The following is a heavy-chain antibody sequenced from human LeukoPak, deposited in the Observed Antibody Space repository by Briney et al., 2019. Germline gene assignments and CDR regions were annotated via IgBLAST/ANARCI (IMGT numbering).Heavy chain of an antibody. CDR1: GSTSDDYA. J-gene: IGHJ4*02. V-gene: IGHV3-9*02. CDR2: ITWNSDYI. D-gene: IGHD6-19*01. CDR3: AKDLGADQDY. Sequence: GRSLRLSCAASGSTSDDYAMHWVRQTPGKGLEWVSGITWNSDYISYADSVRGRFTISRDNAKNSLFLQMNSLRPEDTALYYCAKDLGADQDYWGQGTLVTVSS.